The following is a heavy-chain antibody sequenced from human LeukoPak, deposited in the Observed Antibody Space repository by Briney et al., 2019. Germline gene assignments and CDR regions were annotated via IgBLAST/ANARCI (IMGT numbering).Heavy chain of an antibody. D-gene: IGHD6-19*01. CDR1: GGTFSSYA. J-gene: IGHJ6*03. CDR3: ARAGPGYSSGWSFYYMDV. CDR2: IIPIFGTA. Sequence: GAXXKVSCKASGGTFSSYAISWVRQAPGQGLEWMGGIIPIFGTANYAQKFQGRVTITADESTSTAYMELSSLRSEDTAVYYCARAGPGYSSGWSFYYMDVWGKGTTVTVSS. V-gene: IGHV1-69*01.